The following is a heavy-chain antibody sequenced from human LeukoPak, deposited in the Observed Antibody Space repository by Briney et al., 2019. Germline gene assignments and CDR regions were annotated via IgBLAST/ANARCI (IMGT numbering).Heavy chain of an antibody. CDR3: ARRDYGGNPYDAFDI. J-gene: IGHJ3*02. CDR2: NYPGDSDT. D-gene: IGHD4-23*01. CDR1: GYIFTSYW. V-gene: IGHV5-51*01. Sequence: ESLNIPWKVSGYIFTSYWIGWVRQMPGKGLEWMGINYPGDSDTRYSPSFQGQVTISADKSISTAYLQWSSLKASDTAMYYCARRDYGGNPYDAFDIWGQGTMVTVSS.